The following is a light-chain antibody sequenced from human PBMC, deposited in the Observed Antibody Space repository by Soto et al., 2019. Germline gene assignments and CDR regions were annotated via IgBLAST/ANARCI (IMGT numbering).Light chain of an antibody. J-gene: IGLJ3*02. CDR1: SSNFGNNY. Sequence: QSVLTQPPSVSAAPGQKVTISCSGSSSNFGNNYVSWYQHFPGTAPKLLIYDNNKRPSGTPDRFSGSKTGTSATLAITGLQTGYDADYYFATRDNSLKNGLFRGGTKLTVL. CDR2: DNN. V-gene: IGLV1-51*01. CDR3: ATRDNSLKNGL.